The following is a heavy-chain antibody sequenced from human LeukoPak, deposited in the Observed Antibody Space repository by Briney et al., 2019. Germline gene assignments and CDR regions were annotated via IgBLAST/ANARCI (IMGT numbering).Heavy chain of an antibody. V-gene: IGHV3-30*03. CDR3: AREADAFDI. CDR1: GFTFSSYG. Sequence: GGSLRLSCAASGFTFSSYGMHWVRQAPGKGLEWVAVISYDGSNKYYADSVKGRFTISRDNSKNTLYLQMNSLRVEDTAVYYCAREADAFDIWGQGTMVTVS. CDR2: ISYDGSNK. J-gene: IGHJ3*02.